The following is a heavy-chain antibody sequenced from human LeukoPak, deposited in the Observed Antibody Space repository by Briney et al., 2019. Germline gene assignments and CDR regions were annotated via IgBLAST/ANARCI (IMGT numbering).Heavy chain of an antibody. CDR3: ARDFGCGGDCGVDY. CDR2: INPSGGST. D-gene: IGHD2-21*02. Sequence: GASVKVSCKASGYTFTSYYMHWVRQAPGQGLEWMGIINPSGGSTTYAQRFQGRVTMTRDLSTSTVYMELSSLRSEDTAVYYCARDFGCGGDCGVDYWGQGTLVTISS. V-gene: IGHV1-46*01. CDR1: GYTFTSYY. J-gene: IGHJ4*02.